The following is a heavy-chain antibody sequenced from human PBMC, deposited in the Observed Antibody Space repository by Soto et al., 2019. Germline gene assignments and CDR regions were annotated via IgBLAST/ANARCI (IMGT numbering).Heavy chain of an antibody. Sequence: QVQLVQSGAEVKKPGASVKVSCKASGYTFTSYGISWVRQAPGQGLEWMGWISAYNGNTNYAQKLQGRVTMTTDTSTSTAYMELRSLRSDDTAVYYCARATYSSSWYSLSYYYYYMDVWGKGTTVTVSS. CDR2: ISAYNGNT. V-gene: IGHV1-18*01. CDR3: ARATYSSSWYSLSYYYYYMDV. CDR1: GYTFTSYG. J-gene: IGHJ6*03. D-gene: IGHD6-13*01.